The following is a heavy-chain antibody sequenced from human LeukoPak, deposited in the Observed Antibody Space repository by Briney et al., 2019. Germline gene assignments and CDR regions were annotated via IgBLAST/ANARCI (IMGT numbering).Heavy chain of an antibody. D-gene: IGHD2-21*02. CDR2: INPNSGGT. J-gene: IGHJ4*02. V-gene: IGHV1-2*02. CDR1: GYTFTGYY. CDR3: ARGSVLHGGNSEDDYYFDY. Sequence: ASVKVSCKASGYTFTGYYMHWVRQAHGQGLEWMGWINPNSGGTNYAQKFQGRVTMTRDTSISTAYMELSRLRSDDTAVYYCARGSVLHGGNSEDDYYFDYWGQGTLVTVSS.